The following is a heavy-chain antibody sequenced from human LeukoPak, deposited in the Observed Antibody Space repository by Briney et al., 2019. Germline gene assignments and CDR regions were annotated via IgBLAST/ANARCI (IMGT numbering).Heavy chain of an antibody. CDR1: GGSISSTSYY. J-gene: IGHJ4*02. D-gene: IGHD1-26*01. Sequence: SETLSLTCTVSGGSISSTSYYWVWIRQPPGKGLQWIGSIYYSGSTYYNPSLKSRVSIFVDTSKNQFSLKLSSVTAADTAVYYCARHLYSESYYFWGPGTLVTVSS. CDR2: IYYSGST. V-gene: IGHV4-39*01. CDR3: ARHLYSESYYF.